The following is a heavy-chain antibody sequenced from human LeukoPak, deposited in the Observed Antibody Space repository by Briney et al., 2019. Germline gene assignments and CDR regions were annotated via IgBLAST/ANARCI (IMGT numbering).Heavy chain of an antibody. CDR3: ARAFATGYYYDSSGYLDY. CDR1: GFTFSSYE. D-gene: IGHD3-22*01. V-gene: IGHV3-48*03. J-gene: IGHJ4*02. CDR2: ISSSGSTI. Sequence: PGGSLRLSCAASGFTFSSYEMNWVRQAPGKGLEWVSYISSSGSTIYYADSVKGRFTISRDNAKNSLYLQMNSLRAEDTAVYYCARAFATGYYYDSSGYLDYWGQGTLVTVSS.